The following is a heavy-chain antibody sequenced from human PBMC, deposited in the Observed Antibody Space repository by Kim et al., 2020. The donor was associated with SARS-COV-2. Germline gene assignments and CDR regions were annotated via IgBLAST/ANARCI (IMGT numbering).Heavy chain of an antibody. Sequence: ASVKVSCKASGFALTTYEINWVRQAPGQGLEWMGWMDPNSGKTGYAQKFQGRVTMTRSTSINTAYIELSSLRFEDTAIYYCARGVDNWDFDYWGQGTLVTVSS. CDR1: GFALTTYE. J-gene: IGHJ4*02. V-gene: IGHV1-8*01. CDR2: MDPNSGKT. D-gene: IGHD1-1*01. CDR3: ARGVDNWDFDY.